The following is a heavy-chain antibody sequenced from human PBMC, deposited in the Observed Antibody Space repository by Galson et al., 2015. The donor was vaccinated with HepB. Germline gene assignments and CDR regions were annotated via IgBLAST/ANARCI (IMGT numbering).Heavy chain of an antibody. Sequence: SLRLSCAAPGFTFSSYGMHWVRQAPGKGLEWVAVISYDGSNKYYADSVKGRFTISRDNSKNTLYLQMNSLRAEDTAVYYCAKDLRDIAVAGATYYYGMDVWGQGTTVTVSS. CDR3: AKDLRDIAVAGATYYYGMDV. CDR1: GFTFSSYG. CDR2: ISYDGSNK. D-gene: IGHD6-19*01. V-gene: IGHV3-30*18. J-gene: IGHJ6*02.